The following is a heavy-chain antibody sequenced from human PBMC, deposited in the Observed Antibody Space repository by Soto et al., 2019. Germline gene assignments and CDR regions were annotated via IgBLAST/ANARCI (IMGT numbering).Heavy chain of an antibody. V-gene: IGHV3-30*18. D-gene: IGHD2-8*01. CDR3: AKDKDGASPGSPFDC. J-gene: IGHJ4*02. CDR1: GFRFRNYG. Sequence: RGSLRLSCEASGFRFRNYGIHWVRQAPGKGLEWVGGISDDEHNKYYEESVKGRFTISRDNSKNTLSLQMDSLRVVDTALYYCAKDKDGASPGSPFDCWGQGTVVTVSS. CDR2: ISDDEHNK.